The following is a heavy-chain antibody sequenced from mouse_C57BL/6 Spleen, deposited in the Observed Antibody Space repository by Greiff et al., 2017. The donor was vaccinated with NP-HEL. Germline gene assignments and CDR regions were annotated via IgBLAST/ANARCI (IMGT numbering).Heavy chain of an antibody. CDR3: ARKTPHYYGSSNYYAMDY. V-gene: IGHV2-2*01. CDR2: IWSGGST. J-gene: IGHJ4*01. D-gene: IGHD1-1*01. Sequence: VKLQESGPGLVQPSQSLSITCTVSGFSLTSYGVHWVRQSPGKGLEWLGVIWSGGSTDYNAAFISRLSISKDNSKSQVFFKMNSLQADDTAIYYCARKTPHYYGSSNYYAMDYWGQGTSVTVSS. CDR1: GFSLTSYG.